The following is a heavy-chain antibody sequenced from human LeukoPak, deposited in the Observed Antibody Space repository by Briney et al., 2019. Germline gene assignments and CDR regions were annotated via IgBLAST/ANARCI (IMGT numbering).Heavy chain of an antibody. J-gene: IGHJ3*02. Sequence: GGSPRLSCAASGFTVSSNYMSWVRQAPGKGLEWVSVIYSGGSTYYADSVKGRFTISRDSSKNTLYLQMNTLRAEDTAVYYCAREYSRADAFDIWGQGTLVTVSS. CDR2: IYSGGST. D-gene: IGHD2-15*01. CDR1: GFTVSSNY. CDR3: AREYSRADAFDI. V-gene: IGHV3-53*01.